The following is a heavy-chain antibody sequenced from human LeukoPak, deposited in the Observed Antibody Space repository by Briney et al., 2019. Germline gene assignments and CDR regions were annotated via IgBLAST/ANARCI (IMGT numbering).Heavy chain of an antibody. CDR2: IRFDGSYK. V-gene: IGHV3-30*02. CDR1: GFSFSRYG. J-gene: IGHJ4*02. Sequence: PGGSLRLSCAASGFSFSRYGMHWVRQAPGKGLEWVTFIRFDGSYKYYADSVKGRFTISRDNSKNTLYLQLDSLRAEDTAVYYCAREILAPGKTHDYWGQGTLVTVSS. CDR3: AREILAPGKTHDY.